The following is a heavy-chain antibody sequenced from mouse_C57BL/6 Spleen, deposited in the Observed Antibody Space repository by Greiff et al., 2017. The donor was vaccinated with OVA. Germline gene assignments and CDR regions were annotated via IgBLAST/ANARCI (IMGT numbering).Heavy chain of an antibody. D-gene: IGHD2-3*01. Sequence: VQLQQPGAELVKPGASVKMSCKASGYTFTSYWITWVKQRPGQGLEWIGDISPGSGSTNYNEKFKSKATLTVDTSSSTAYMQLSSLTSEDSAVYYCARYDYWYFDVWGTGTTVTVSS. CDR3: ARYDYWYFDV. CDR2: ISPGSGST. J-gene: IGHJ1*03. V-gene: IGHV1-55*01. CDR1: GYTFTSYW.